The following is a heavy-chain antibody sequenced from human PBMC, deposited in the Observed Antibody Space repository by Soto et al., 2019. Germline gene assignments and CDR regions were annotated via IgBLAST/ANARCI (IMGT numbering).Heavy chain of an antibody. J-gene: IGHJ4*02. Sequence: QVQLQESGPGLVKPSETLSLTCTVSGGSMSGQHWSWIRQPPGKGLEWIGHHSDSTNYNPSLKSRGTISTDTSKNQFSLKLSSVTAADTAVYYCATYSVGEGGRGYWGQGTLVTVSS. CDR3: ATYSVGEGGRGY. CDR2: HHSDST. V-gene: IGHV4-4*09. CDR1: GGSMSGQH. D-gene: IGHD5-12*01.